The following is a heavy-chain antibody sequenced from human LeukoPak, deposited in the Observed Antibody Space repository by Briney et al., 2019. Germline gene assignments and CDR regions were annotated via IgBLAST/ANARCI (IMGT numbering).Heavy chain of an antibody. D-gene: IGHD7-27*01. J-gene: IGHJ4*02. Sequence: GGSLRLSCAASGFTSSRDCMSWVRQAPGKGLGWVANINQDGSVKDYVYSVQGRFTISRDNAKNSLFLQMSSLGAEDTAVYYCVRHVNWGYFDFWGQGALVTVSS. V-gene: IGHV3-7*01. CDR2: INQDGSVK. CDR3: VRHVNWGYFDF. CDR1: GFTSSRDC.